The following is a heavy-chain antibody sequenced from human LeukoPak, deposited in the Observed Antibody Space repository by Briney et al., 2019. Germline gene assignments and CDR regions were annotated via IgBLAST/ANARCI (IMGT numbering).Heavy chain of an antibody. CDR2: INWNGGST. V-gene: IGHV3-20*01. CDR1: GFTFDDYG. J-gene: IGHJ3*02. CDR3: ARDVTVRGYYYEDAFDI. Sequence: GGSLRFSCAASGFTFDDYGMSWVRQAPGKGLEWVSGINWNGGSTGYADSVKGRFTISRDNAKNSLYLQMNSLRAEDTALYHCARDVTVRGYYYEDAFDIWGQGTMVTVSS. D-gene: IGHD3-22*01.